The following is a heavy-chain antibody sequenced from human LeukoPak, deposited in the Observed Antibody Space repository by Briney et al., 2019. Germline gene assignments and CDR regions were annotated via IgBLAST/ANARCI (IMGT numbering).Heavy chain of an antibody. CDR1: PYSFTGYF. CDR3: ARDFSWGVDS. D-gene: IGHD3-10*01. J-gene: IGHJ4*02. Sequence: GASVKVSCKTSPYSFTGYFFHWIRQAPGQGREWMGWINANSGDTNYAQQFQGRLTMTRDRSISTVYMELSRLRTDDTAVYYCARDFSWGVDSWGQGTLVTVSS. V-gene: IGHV1-2*02. CDR2: INANSGDT.